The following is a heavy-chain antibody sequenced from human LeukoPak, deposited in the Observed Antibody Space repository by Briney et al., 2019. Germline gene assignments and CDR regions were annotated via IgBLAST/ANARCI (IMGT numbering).Heavy chain of an antibody. J-gene: IGHJ5*02. V-gene: IGHV1-2*02. CDR1: GYTFTGYY. CDR2: INPNSGGT. D-gene: IGHD3-10*01. Sequence: GASVKVSCKASGYTFTGYYMHWVRQAPGQGLEWMGWINPNSGGTNYAQKFQGRVTMTRDTSISTAYMELSRLRSDDTAVYYCAREREELLWFGEPRGWFDPWGQGTLVTVSS. CDR3: AREREELLWFGEPRGWFDP.